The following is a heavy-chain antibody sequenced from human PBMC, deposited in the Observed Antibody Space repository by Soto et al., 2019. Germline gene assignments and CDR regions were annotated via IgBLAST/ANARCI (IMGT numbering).Heavy chain of an antibody. CDR3: ATYMLLWFGESLKKDYGMDV. Sequence: QVQLVQSGAEVKKPGSSVKVSCKASGGTFSSYTISWVRQAPGQGLEWMGRIIPILGIANYAQKFQGRVTITADKSTSTAYMELSRLRSEDTAVYYCATYMLLWFGESLKKDYGMDVWGQGTTVTVSS. CDR2: IIPILGIA. CDR1: GGTFSSYT. J-gene: IGHJ6*02. D-gene: IGHD3-10*01. V-gene: IGHV1-69*02.